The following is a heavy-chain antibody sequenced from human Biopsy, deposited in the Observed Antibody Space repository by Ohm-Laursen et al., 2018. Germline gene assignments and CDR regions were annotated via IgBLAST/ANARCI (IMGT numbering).Heavy chain of an antibody. Sequence: ASVKVSCKASSYTFTDYNIHWIRQAPGQGLEWLGYINCKTGATNYAQKFQGTVTMTRDTSISTAYLALGSLRSADTAIYYCARDPLNGHKHFDYWGQGSLVTVSS. CDR1: SYTFTDYN. J-gene: IGHJ4*02. CDR2: INCKTGAT. V-gene: IGHV1-2*02. D-gene: IGHD2-8*01. CDR3: ARDPLNGHKHFDY.